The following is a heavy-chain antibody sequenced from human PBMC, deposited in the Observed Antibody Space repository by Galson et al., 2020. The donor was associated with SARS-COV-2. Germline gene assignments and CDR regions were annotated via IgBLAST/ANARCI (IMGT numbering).Heavy chain of an antibody. Sequence: GGSLRLSCAASGFTFSSYYMSWVRQAPGKGLEWVANIKHDGSAKYYEDPVKGRFTISRDNAKNSLYLQTNSLRAEDKAVYYCARGDFWCGWVDYWGQGTLVTVSS. J-gene: IGHJ4*02. CDR3: ARGDFWCGWVDY. D-gene: IGHD3-3*01. CDR1: GFTFSSYY. V-gene: IGHV3-7*03. CDR2: IKHDGSAK.